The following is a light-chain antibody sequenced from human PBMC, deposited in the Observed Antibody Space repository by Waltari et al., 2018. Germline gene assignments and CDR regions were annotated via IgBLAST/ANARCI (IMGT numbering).Light chain of an antibody. J-gene: IGLJ2*01. Sequence: QSALTQPAPVSGCPGQSITISCTGTSSDVGSYNFVSWYQQHPGKAPKLIISEVTKRPSGVSNRFSGSKSGNTASLTISGLQADDEADYYCCSFASRIGVFGGGTKVTVL. CDR3: CSFASRIGV. CDR1: SSDVGSYNF. CDR2: EVT. V-gene: IGLV2-23*02.